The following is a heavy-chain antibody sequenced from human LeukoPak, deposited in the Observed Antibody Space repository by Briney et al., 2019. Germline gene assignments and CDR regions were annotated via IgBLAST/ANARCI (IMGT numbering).Heavy chain of an antibody. CDR3: ASLSEYCSAGSCYLGWFDP. V-gene: IGHV4-59*01. Sequence: SETLSLTCSVSGGSIGTYYWSWIRQPPGKGLEWIGYMYYSGSTNYNPSLKSRVTMSVDTSKNQFSLKLNSVTAADTAVYYCASLSEYCSAGSCYLGWFDPWGQGTLVTVSS. CDR1: GGSIGTYY. J-gene: IGHJ5*02. CDR2: MYYSGST. D-gene: IGHD2-15*01.